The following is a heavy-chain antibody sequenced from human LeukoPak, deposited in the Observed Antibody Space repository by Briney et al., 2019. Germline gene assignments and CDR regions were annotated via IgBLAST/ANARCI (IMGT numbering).Heavy chain of an antibody. CDR3: ARIIAARPGFDY. Sequence: SETLSLTCTVSVGSISSGGYYWSWIRQHPGKGLEWIGYIYYSGSTYYNPSLKSRVTISVDTSKDQFSLKLSSVTAADTAVYYCARIIAARPGFDYWGQGTLVTVSS. D-gene: IGHD6-6*01. CDR1: VGSISSGGYY. V-gene: IGHV4-31*03. CDR2: IYYSGST. J-gene: IGHJ4*02.